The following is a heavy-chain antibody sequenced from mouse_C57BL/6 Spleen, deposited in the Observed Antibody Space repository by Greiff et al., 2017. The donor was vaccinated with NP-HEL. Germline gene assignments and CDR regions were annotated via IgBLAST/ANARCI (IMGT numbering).Heavy chain of an antibody. D-gene: IGHD1-1*01. CDR3: ARNWGTTGFFDY. J-gene: IGHJ2*01. Sequence: QVQLKQSGPGLVQPSQSLSITCTVSGFSLTSYGVHWVRQSPGKGLEWLGVIWSGGSTAYNAAFISRLSTIKDNSNSQVYFKMSSLKAEDTAVYYCARNWGTTGFFDYWGQGTTLTVSA. CDR2: IWSGGST. V-gene: IGHV2-2*01. CDR1: GFSLTSYG.